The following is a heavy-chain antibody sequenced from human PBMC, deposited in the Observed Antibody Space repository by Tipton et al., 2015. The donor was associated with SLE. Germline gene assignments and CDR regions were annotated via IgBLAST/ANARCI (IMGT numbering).Heavy chain of an antibody. D-gene: IGHD3-3*01. CDR3: ARGGKTSEWLLYHYYYYGMDV. Sequence: TLSLTCAVSGGSISSGGYSWSWIRQPPGKGLEWIGYIYHSGSTYYNPSLKSRVTISVDRSKNQFSLKLSSVTAADTAVYYCARGGKTSEWLLYHYYYYGMDVWGQGTTVTVSS. CDR1: GGSISSGGYS. CDR2: IYHSGST. J-gene: IGHJ6*02. V-gene: IGHV4-30-2*01.